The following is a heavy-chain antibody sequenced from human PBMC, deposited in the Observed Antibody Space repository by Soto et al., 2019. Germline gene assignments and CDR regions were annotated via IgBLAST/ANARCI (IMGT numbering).Heavy chain of an antibody. CDR3: ARDSGIAAAGGYYYGMDV. J-gene: IGHJ6*02. CDR2: INPNSGGT. V-gene: IGHV1-2*04. D-gene: IGHD6-13*01. Sequence: GASVKVSCKASGYTFTDYYMHWVRQAPGQGLEWMGWINPNSGGTNYAQKFQGWVTMTRDTSISTAYMELSRLRSDDTAVYYCARDSGIAAAGGYYYGMDVWGQGTTVTVSS. CDR1: GYTFTDYY.